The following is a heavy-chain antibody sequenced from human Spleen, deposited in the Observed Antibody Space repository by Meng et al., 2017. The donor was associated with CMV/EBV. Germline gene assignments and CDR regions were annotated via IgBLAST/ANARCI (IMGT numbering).Heavy chain of an antibody. CDR2: INHSGST. V-gene: IGHV4-34*01. CDR3: ARVWIAGSDY. J-gene: IGHJ4*02. CDR1: GGPFSGSY. Sequence: SLPCAVYGGPFSGSYWSWIRQPPGKGLEWIGEINHSGSTNYNPSLKSRVTISVDTSKNQFSLKLSSVTAADTAVYYCARVWIAGSDYWGQGTLVTVSS. D-gene: IGHD6-13*01.